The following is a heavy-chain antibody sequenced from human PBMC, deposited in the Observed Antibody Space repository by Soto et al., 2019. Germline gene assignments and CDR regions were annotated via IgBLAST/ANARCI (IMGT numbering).Heavy chain of an antibody. V-gene: IGHV3-48*01. CDR3: ARDQYKEALDY. J-gene: IGHJ4*02. Sequence: EVHLVESGGDLVQPGGSLRLSCAASGFSFSTYSMNWVRQTPGKGLEWISYISAGSINVYYADSVKGRFTISRDNAMHSLYLQMNSLRAEDRAVYYCARDQYKEALDYWGQGTLVTVSS. CDR2: ISAGSINV. D-gene: IGHD1-1*01. CDR1: GFSFSTYS.